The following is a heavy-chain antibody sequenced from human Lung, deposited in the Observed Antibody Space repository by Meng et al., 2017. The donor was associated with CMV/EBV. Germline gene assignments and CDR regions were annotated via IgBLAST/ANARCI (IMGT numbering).Heavy chain of an antibody. D-gene: IGHD3-3*01. CDR3: VRQPPVLDASDI. J-gene: IGHJ3*02. CDR1: GGSISSSSYY. CDR2: IYYSGST. V-gene: IGHV4-39*01. Sequence: VSLRLXXTVSGGSISSSSYYWGWIRQPPGKGLEWIGSIYYSGSTYYNPSRKSRVTISVDTSKYQFSLRLSSVTAAVSAVYCCVRQPPVLDASDIWGQGTMVTVSS.